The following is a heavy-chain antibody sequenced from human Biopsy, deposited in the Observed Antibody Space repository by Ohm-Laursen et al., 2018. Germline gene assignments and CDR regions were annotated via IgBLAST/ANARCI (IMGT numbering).Heavy chain of an antibody. D-gene: IGHD3-10*01. V-gene: IGHV4-39*01. J-gene: IGHJ4*02. CDR2: IYHTGIT. Sequence: TLSLTCTVTDGSISNIINYWGWIRQPLGKGLEWLESIYHTGITDYNPSLKRRVTITVDTSNNQFSLKLSSLTAADTAVYYCARHSFGSGRDFWGQGTLVTVSS. CDR1: DGSISNIINY. CDR3: ARHSFGSGRDF.